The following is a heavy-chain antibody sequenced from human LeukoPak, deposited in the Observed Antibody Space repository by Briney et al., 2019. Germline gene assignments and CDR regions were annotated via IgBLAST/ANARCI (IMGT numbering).Heavy chain of an antibody. V-gene: IGHV1-18*01. D-gene: IGHD3-10*01. CDR3: ARESNYYCAGNYYNALYYYGMDV. CDR2: ISAYNGNT. J-gene: IGHJ6*02. CDR1: GYTFTSYG. Sequence: EASVKVSCKASGYTFTSYGISWVRQAPGQGLEWMGWISAYNGNTNYAQKLQGRVTMTTDTSTSTAYMELRSLRSDDTAVYYCARESNYYCAGNYYNALYYYGMDVWGQGTTVTVSS.